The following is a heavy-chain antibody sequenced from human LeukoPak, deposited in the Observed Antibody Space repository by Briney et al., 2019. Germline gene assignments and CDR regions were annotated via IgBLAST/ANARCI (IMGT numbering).Heavy chain of an antibody. CDR3: ARGARAYGDYGY. D-gene: IGHD4-17*01. V-gene: IGHV3-23*01. CDR2: ISGSGGST. Sequence: RAGGSLRLSCAASGFTFSSYAMSWVRQAPGKGLEWVSAISGSGGSTYYADSVKGRFTISRDNSKNTLYLRMNSLRAEDTAVYYCARGARAYGDYGYWGQGTLVTVSS. J-gene: IGHJ4*02. CDR1: GFTFSSYA.